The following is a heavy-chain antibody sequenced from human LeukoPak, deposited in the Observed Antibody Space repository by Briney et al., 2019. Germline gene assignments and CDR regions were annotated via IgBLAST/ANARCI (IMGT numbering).Heavy chain of an antibody. Sequence: ASVKVSCKASGYTFTGYYMHWVRQAPGQGLEWMGWMNPNSGNTGYAQKFQGRVTMTRNTSISTAYMELSSLRSEDTAVYYCARDQYDILTGNNWFDPWGQGTLVTVSS. CDR3: ARDQYDILTGNNWFDP. CDR2: MNPNSGNT. V-gene: IGHV1-8*02. CDR1: GYTFTGYY. J-gene: IGHJ5*02. D-gene: IGHD3-9*01.